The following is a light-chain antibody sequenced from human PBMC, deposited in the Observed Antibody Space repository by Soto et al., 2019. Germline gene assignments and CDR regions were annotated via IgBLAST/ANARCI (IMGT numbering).Light chain of an antibody. V-gene: IGKV1-6*01. CDR2: AAS. CDR3: LQYYNYPRT. J-gene: IGKJ1*01. Sequence: AIQMTQSPSSLSASAGDRVTLTCRASQGITSNLAWYQQKPGKAPNLLIYAASTLQSGVPSRFSGSGSGTDFTLTISSLQPEDFATYYCLQYYNYPRTFGQGTKVEI. CDR1: QGITSN.